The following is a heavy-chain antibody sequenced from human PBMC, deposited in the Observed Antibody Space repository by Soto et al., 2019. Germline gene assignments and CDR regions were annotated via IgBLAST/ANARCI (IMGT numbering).Heavy chain of an antibody. CDR3: ARHRSGEPHLDS. J-gene: IGHJ4*02. CDR2: IYYGGCA. V-gene: IGHV4-31*03. Sequence: QVQLQESGPGLVKPSQTLSLTCTVSGGSISSGGYYWSWIRQHPAKGLEWIGYIYYGGCAYYNPRLKSRVTLPVDTSQNPFSLKLSFVTAADTAVYGCARHRSGEPHLDSGGQGTLVTVSS. CDR1: GGSISSGGYY. D-gene: IGHD3-10*01.